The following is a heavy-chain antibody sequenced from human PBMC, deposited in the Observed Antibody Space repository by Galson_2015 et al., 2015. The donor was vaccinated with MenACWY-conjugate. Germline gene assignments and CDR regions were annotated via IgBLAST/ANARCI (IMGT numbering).Heavy chain of an antibody. V-gene: IGHV1-18*01. CDR3: ARGNSGYDVN. Sequence: QSGAEVKKPGASVTVSCAASGYTFTIYGISWVRQAPGQGLEWMGWISVYNGNTNYAQKLQGRVTMTTDTSTRTAHMELRSLRSDDTAVYYCARGNSGYDVNWGQGTLVTVSS. CDR2: ISVYNGNT. CDR1: GYTFTIYG. D-gene: IGHD5-12*01. J-gene: IGHJ4*02.